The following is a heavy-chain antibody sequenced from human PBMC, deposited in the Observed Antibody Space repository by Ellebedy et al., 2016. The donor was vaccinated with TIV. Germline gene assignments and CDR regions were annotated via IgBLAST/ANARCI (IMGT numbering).Heavy chain of an antibody. CDR1: GGSITTGENA. D-gene: IGHD3-10*01. V-gene: IGHV4-30-2*01. Sequence: LRLXXTVAGGSITTGENAWTWVRQARGKGLEWIGFTYHNGNPSYNPSLEGRVTISADSSKNQFSLRLTSVTAADTAIYYCARGRYHGGGSSAWFDPWGLGIHVTVSA. CDR3: ARGRYHGGGSSAWFDP. CDR2: TYHNGNP. J-gene: IGHJ5*02.